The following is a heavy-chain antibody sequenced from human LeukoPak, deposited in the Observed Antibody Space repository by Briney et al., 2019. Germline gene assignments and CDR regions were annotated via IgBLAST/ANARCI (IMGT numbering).Heavy chain of an antibody. CDR2: INWNGGNT. Sequence: GGSLRLSCAASGFTFDDYGMSWVRQAPGEGLEWVSGINWNGGNTDYADSVKGRFTISRDNAKNSLYLQMNSLRAEDTALYYCARDRFLRRPEPAEYWGQGTLVTVSS. CDR1: GFTFDDYG. J-gene: IGHJ4*02. V-gene: IGHV3-20*04. CDR3: ARDRFLRRPEPAEY. D-gene: IGHD1-14*01.